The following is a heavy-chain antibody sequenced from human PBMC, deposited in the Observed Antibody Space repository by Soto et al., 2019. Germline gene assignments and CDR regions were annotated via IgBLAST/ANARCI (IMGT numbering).Heavy chain of an antibody. D-gene: IGHD5-12*01. CDR2: IRSKAYGGTT. J-gene: IGHJ4*02. CDR1: GFTFGDYA. V-gene: IGHV3-49*03. CDR3: TRRGWLQFQDY. Sequence: GGSLRLSCTASGFTFGDYAMSWFRQAPGKGLEWVGFIRSKAYGGTTEYVASVKGRFTISRDDSKSIAYLQMNSLKTEDTAVYYCTRRGWLQFQDYWGQGTLVTVSS.